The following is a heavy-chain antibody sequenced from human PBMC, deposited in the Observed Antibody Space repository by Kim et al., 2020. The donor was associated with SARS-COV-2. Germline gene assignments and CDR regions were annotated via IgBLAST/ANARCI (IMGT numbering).Heavy chain of an antibody. J-gene: IGHJ3*02. CDR2: IYYSGST. CDR3: ARPIVLIDAFDI. CDR1: GGSISSSSYY. V-gene: IGHV4-39*01. Sequence: SETLSLTCTVSGGSISSSSYYWGWIRQPPGKGLEWIGSIYYSGSTYYNPSLKSRVTISVDTSKNQFSLKLSSVTAADTAVYYCARPIVLIDAFDIWGQGTMVTVSS. D-gene: IGHD1-26*01.